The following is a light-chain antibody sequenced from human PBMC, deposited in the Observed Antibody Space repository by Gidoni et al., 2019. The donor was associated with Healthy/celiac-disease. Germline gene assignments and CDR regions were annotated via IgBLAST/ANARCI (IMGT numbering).Light chain of an antibody. CDR3: QQSYSTPRA. V-gene: IGKV1-39*01. CDR1: QSISSY. Sequence: DIQMTQSPSSVGDRVTITCRASQSISSYLNWYQQKPGKAPKLLIYAASSLQSGVPSRFSGSGSGTDFTLTISSLQPEDFATYYCQQSYSTPRAFGQETKLEIK. CDR2: AAS. J-gene: IGKJ2*01.